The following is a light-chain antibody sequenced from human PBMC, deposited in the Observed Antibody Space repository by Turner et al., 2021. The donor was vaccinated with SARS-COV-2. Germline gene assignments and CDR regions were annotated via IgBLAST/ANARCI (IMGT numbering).Light chain of an antibody. Sequence: DIQMTQSPSSLSASVGDRVNITCRASRSVSRFVNWYRQRSGEAPTILIHTTSTLHSGDTSRISGSSSGTTFVLSVKRLQPEDSATYYCHQSYGTPFTFGGGTKVEVK. CDR1: RSVSRF. J-gene: IGKJ4*01. V-gene: IGKV1-39*01. CDR2: TTS. CDR3: HQSYGTPFT.